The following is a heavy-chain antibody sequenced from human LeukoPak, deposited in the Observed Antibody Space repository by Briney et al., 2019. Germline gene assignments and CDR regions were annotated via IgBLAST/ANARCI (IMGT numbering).Heavy chain of an antibody. CDR2: ISDGGSRI. Sequence: GGSLRLSCAASGFTFSDHFMSWIRQAPGKGLEWVSYISDGGSRIFYADSLKGRFTISRDNAKNSLFLQMNSLRVEDTAVYYCARVGLEGSGSSHIPVAFDIWGQGTMVTVSS. J-gene: IGHJ3*02. CDR1: GFTFSDHF. D-gene: IGHD3-10*01. CDR3: ARVGLEGSGSSHIPVAFDI. V-gene: IGHV3-11*01.